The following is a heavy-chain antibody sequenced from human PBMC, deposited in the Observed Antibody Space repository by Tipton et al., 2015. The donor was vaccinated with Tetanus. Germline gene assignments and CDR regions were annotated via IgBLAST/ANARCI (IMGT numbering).Heavy chain of an antibody. J-gene: IGHJ4*02. Sequence: SLRLSCATSGFTFSSHAMNWVRQAPGKGLEWVSSISTTGHSTFYAASVKGRFTISRGNAQSSLFLQMNSLKAEDTALYYCAREESGGGFASWGQGPLVPVPS. CDR3: AREESGGGFAS. CDR1: GFTFSSHA. V-gene: IGHV3-21*01. D-gene: IGHD3-16*01. CDR2: ISTTGHST.